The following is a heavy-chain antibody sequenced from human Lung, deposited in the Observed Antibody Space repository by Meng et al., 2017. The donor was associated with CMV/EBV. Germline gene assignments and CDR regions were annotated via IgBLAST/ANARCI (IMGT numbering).Heavy chain of an antibody. CDR2: ISTSSSYI. V-gene: IGHV3-21*01. J-gene: IGHJ3*01. D-gene: IGHD3-3*01. CDR1: GFTLSRYS. CDR3: ARVLETGAAFDV. Sequence: GESLKISCAASGFTLSRYSMNWVRQAPGKGLEWVSSISTSSSYIYYRDSVKGRFTISRDNAMNSLSLQMKSLRAEDTAVYYYARVLETGAAFDVWGQGTMVTVSS.